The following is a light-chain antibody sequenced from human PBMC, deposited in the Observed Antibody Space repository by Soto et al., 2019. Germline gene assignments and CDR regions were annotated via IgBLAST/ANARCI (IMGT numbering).Light chain of an antibody. CDR1: QSVSSY. Sequence: EIVLTQSPATLSLSPGERATLSCRASQSVSSYLAWYQHKPGQAPRLLIYDASNRATGIPARFSGSGSGTDFALTISRLEPEDFAVYYCQQRSHLPPYTFGQGTKLAIK. V-gene: IGKV3-11*01. J-gene: IGKJ2*01. CDR3: QQRSHLPPYT. CDR2: DAS.